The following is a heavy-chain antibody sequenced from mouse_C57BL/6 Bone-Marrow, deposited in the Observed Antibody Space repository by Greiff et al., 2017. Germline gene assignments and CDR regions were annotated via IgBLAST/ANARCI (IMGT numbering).Heavy chain of an antibody. J-gene: IGHJ2*01. CDR2: IYPRSGTT. V-gene: IGHV1-81*01. Sequence: QVQLQQSGAGLARPGASLKLSCKASGYTFPSYGISWVKQATGQGLEWVGEIYPRSGTTYYSDTLKGKATMTADKASSTAYMELRSLTSEDSAVYFCARSLYDGYYVDYRGPGTTLQGSS. D-gene: IGHD2-3*01. CDR1: GYTFPSYG. CDR3: ARSLYDGYYVDY.